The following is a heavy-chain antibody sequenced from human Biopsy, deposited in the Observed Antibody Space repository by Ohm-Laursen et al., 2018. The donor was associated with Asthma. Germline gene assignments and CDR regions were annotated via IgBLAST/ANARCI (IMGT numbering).Heavy chain of an antibody. V-gene: IGHV4-59*11. CDR2: VYWTGST. Sequence: SETLSLTCSVYGGSISSLYWSWIRQSPEKGLEWMGYVYWTGSTNYNPSLKSRITMSVEPSKNRMFLELTSVTAADTAIYYCVRAVRNEQWLAPFDYWGQGKPVTVSS. D-gene: IGHD6-19*01. CDR3: VRAVRNEQWLAPFDY. CDR1: GGSISSLY. J-gene: IGHJ4*02.